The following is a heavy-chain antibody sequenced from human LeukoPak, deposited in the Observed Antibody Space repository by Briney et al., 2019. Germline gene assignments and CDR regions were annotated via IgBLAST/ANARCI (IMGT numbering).Heavy chain of an antibody. V-gene: IGHV5-51*01. Sequence: GESLKISCKGSGYTFPNHWIGWVRQMPGKGLEWMGIIYPGDPDTRYSPSFQGQVTISADKSINTAYLQWSSLKASDTAIYYCASPSSSYYSGVDYWGQGTLVTVSS. CDR1: GYTFPNHW. D-gene: IGHD3-22*01. CDR2: IYPGDPDT. CDR3: ASPSSSYYSGVDY. J-gene: IGHJ4*02.